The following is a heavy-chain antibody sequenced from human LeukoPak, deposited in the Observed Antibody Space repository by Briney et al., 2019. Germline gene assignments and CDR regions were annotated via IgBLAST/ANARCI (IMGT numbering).Heavy chain of an antibody. CDR2: ISARNGDI. CDR1: GYTFTDYG. Sequence: ASVQVSCKASGYTFTDYGITWVRQAPGQGLEWMGWISARNGDIKYSQRLQGRVTVTTDTSTSTAYMELRSLTSDDTAVYYCVRDHALWSNCFDYWGQGTLVTVSS. V-gene: IGHV1-18*01. CDR3: VRDHALWSNCFDY. J-gene: IGHJ4*02. D-gene: IGHD2/OR15-2a*01.